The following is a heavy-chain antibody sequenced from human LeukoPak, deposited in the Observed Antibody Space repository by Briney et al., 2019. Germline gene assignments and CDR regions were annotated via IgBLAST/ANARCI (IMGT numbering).Heavy chain of an antibody. D-gene: IGHD6-13*01. Sequence: GGSLRLSCAASGFTFDDYAMHWVRPAPGKGLEWVSLISWDGGSTYYADSVKGRFTISRDNSKNSLYLQMNSLRAEDTALYYCAKEAAAGRYFDYWGQGTLVTVSS. CDR2: ISWDGGST. J-gene: IGHJ4*02. CDR1: GFTFDDYA. CDR3: AKEAAAGRYFDY. V-gene: IGHV3-43D*03.